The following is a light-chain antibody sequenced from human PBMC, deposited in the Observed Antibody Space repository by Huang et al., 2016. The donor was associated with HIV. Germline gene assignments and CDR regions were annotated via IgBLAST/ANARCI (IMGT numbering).Light chain of an antibody. CDR3: QQSYNTPLT. Sequence: DIQMTQSPSSLSASVGDRVTITCRASQSISTDLNWYQQTPGKAPKVVIYDASRLQSGVPSRFSGSGSGTDFTLTISSLQPEDFATYYCQQSYNTPLTLGGGTKVDI. CDR2: DAS. CDR1: QSISTD. J-gene: IGKJ4*01. V-gene: IGKV1-39*01.